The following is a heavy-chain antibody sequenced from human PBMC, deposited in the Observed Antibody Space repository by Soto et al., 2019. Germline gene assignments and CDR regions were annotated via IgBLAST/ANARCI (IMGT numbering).Heavy chain of an antibody. D-gene: IGHD3-9*01. CDR2: ISSSSSTI. Sequence: GGSLRLSCAASGFTFSSYSMNWVRQAPGKGLEWVSYISSSSSTIYYADSVKGRFTISRDNAKNSLYLQMNSLRDEDTAVYYCARDVDYDILTGYAFDYWGQGTLVTVSS. CDR3: ARDVDYDILTGYAFDY. V-gene: IGHV3-48*02. CDR1: GFTFSSYS. J-gene: IGHJ4*02.